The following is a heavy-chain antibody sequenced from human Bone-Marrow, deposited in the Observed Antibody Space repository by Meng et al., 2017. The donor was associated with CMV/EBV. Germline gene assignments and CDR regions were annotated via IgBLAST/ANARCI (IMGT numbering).Heavy chain of an antibody. CDR1: GFTFSSYA. D-gene: IGHD3-3*01. CDR3: AKLTAYYDFWSGYPYFDY. J-gene: IGHJ4*02. CDR2: ISGSGGST. V-gene: IGHV3-23*01. Sequence: GESLKISCAASGFTFSSYAMSWVRQAPGKGLEWVSAISGSGGSTYYVDSVKGRFTISRDNSKNTLYLQMNSLRAKDTAVYYCAKLTAYYDFWSGYPYFDYWGQGTLVTVSS.